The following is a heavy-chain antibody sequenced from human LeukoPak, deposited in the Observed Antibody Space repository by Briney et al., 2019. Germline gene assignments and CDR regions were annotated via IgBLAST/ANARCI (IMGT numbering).Heavy chain of an antibody. J-gene: IGHJ4*02. CDR2: INHSGST. V-gene: IGHV4-34*01. CDR1: GGSFSGYY. CDR3: ARGRISLCSSTSCYVLGGNARPPGSYDY. Sequence: SETLSLTCAVYGGSFSGYYWSWIRQPPGKGLEWIGEINHSGSTNYNPSLKSRVTISVDTSKNQFSLKLSSVTAADTAVYYCARGRISLCSSTSCYVLGGNARPPGSYDYWGQGTLVTVSS. D-gene: IGHD2-2*01.